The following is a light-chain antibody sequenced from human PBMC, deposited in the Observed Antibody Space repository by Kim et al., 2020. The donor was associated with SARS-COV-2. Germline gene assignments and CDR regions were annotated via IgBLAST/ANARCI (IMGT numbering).Light chain of an antibody. V-gene: IGLV3-1*01. J-gene: IGLJ1*01. CDR3: QAWDSSTAV. CDR1: KLGDKY. CDR2: QDS. Sequence: SYELTQPPSVSVSPGQTASITCSGEKLGDKYACWYQQKPGQSPVLVIYQDSKRPSGILERFPGSNSGNTATLIISGTQAMDEADYYCQAWDSSTAVVGTGTEVTVL.